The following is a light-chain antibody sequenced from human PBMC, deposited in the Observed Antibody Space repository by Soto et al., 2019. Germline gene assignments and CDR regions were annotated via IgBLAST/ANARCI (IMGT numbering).Light chain of an antibody. CDR1: QDINKN. J-gene: IGKJ5*01. Sequence: IHMTQSPSSLSASVGDRFTITCQASQDINKNLIWYQQKPVKAPKLLIYDASDLETGVPSRFTGSGSGTGFTFTISSLKHEDFATYYCQQYESIPLTFGQGTRWRL. V-gene: IGKV1-33*01. CDR2: DAS. CDR3: QQYESIPLT.